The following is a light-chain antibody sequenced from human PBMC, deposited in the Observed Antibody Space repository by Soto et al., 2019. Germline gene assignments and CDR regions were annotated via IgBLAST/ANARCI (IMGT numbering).Light chain of an antibody. CDR3: QQYNSYLYT. CDR2: DAS. CDR1: QSISSG. V-gene: IGKV1-5*01. Sequence: DIQMTQSPSTLSASVGDRVSITCRASQSISSGLARHQQKPGKAPRLLIYDASTLESGVPSRFSGSGSGTEFTLTISSLQPDDVATYYCQQYNSYLYTFGQGTKVDIK. J-gene: IGKJ2*01.